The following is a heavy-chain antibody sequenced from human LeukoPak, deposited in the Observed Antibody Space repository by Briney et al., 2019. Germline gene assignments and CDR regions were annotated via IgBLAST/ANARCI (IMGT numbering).Heavy chain of an antibody. D-gene: IGHD5-24*01. J-gene: IGHJ4*02. CDR1: GFTFSTYA. Sequence: GGSLRLSCTASGFTFSTYAMSWVRQAPGKGLEWVSAISGGGSTTFYADSVKGRFTISRDSSKNTLYLQMNSLRADDTAVYYCAKATLATTYFDHWGQGILVTVSS. CDR3: AKATLATTYFDH. CDR2: ISGGGSTT. V-gene: IGHV3-23*01.